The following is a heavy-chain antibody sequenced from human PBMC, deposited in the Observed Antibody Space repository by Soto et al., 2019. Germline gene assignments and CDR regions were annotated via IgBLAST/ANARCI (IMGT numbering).Heavy chain of an antibody. CDR1: GGSISSRGYY. J-gene: IGHJ5*02. V-gene: IGHV4-39*01. Sequence: QLQLQESGPGLVKPSETLCLTCTVSGGSISSRGYYWGWIRQPPGKGLEWIGTIYYSGSTYYNPSLKSRVTISVDTSKNQFSLKLSSVTAADTAVYYCATSNWFDPWGQGTLVTVS. CDR3: ATSNWFDP. CDR2: IYYSGST.